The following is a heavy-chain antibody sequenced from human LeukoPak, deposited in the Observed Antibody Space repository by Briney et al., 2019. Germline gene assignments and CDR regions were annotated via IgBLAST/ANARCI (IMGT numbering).Heavy chain of an antibody. CDR3: ARPWSIAALYYYMDV. CDR1: GGSISSYY. D-gene: IGHD6-6*01. Sequence: SETLSLTCTVSGGSISSYYWSWIRQPPGKGLEWIGSIYHSGSAYYNPSLKSRVTISVDTSKNQFSLKLSSVTAADTAVYYCARPWSIAALYYYMDVWGKGTTVTVSS. J-gene: IGHJ6*03. V-gene: IGHV4-59*08. CDR2: IYHSGSA.